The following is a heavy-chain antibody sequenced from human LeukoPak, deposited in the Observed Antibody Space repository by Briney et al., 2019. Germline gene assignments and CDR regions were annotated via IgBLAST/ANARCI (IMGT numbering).Heavy chain of an antibody. D-gene: IGHD3-10*01. Sequence: GGSLRLSCASSGFTFSSYWMSWVRQAPGKGLEWVANIKQDGSEKYYVDSVKGRFTISRDNAKNSLYLQMNSLRAEDTAVYYCARRGGITMVRGVIEYYYYYMDVWGKGTTVTISS. V-gene: IGHV3-7*01. CDR3: ARRGGITMVRGVIEYYYYYMDV. J-gene: IGHJ6*03. CDR2: IKQDGSEK. CDR1: GFTFSSYW.